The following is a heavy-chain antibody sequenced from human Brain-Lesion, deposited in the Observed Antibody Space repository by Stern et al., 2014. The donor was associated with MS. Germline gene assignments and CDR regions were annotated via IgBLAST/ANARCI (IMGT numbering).Heavy chain of an antibody. CDR1: GGSISSGGYY. Sequence: QVQLQESGPGLVKPSQTLSLSCTVSGGSISSGGYYWSWIRQPAGKGLEWIGRIFNSGSTSYNPSLKSRVTLSIDTSKHPFFPRLNSMTAADTAVYYCARGRVVPGFQYYATDVWGQGTTVIVSS. CDR3: ARGRVVPGFQYYATDV. V-gene: IGHV4-61*02. D-gene: IGHD2-2*01. J-gene: IGHJ6*02. CDR2: IFNSGST.